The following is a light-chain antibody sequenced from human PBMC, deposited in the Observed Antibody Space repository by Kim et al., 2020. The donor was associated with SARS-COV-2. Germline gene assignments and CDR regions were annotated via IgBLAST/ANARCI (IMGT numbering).Light chain of an antibody. CDR3: QQYGDSEYT. V-gene: IGKV3-20*01. CDR1: QSISGRY. Sequence: LSPGERATLSCRASQSISGRYLTWYQQKRGQAPRLLIYGASSRATGIPDRFSGSGSGTDLTLTINRLEPEDFAVYYCQQYGDSEYTFGQGTKLEI. CDR2: GAS. J-gene: IGKJ2*01.